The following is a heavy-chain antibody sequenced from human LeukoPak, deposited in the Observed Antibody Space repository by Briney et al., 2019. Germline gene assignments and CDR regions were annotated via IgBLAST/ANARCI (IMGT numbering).Heavy chain of an antibody. D-gene: IGHD3-16*02. Sequence: PGGSLRLSCAASGFTFSSYGMHWIRQAPGKGLEWVAFIRYDGSNKYYADSVKGRFTTSRDSSKNTLYLQVNSLRAEDTAVYYCAKDPDYVWGSYRPDLIDYWGQGTLVTVSS. CDR2: IRYDGSNK. V-gene: IGHV3-30*02. CDR1: GFTFSSYG. CDR3: AKDPDYVWGSYRPDLIDY. J-gene: IGHJ4*02.